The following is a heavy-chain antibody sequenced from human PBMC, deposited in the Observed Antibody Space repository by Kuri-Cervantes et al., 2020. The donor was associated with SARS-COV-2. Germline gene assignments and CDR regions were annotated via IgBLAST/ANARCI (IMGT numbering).Heavy chain of an antibody. CDR1: GYTFTSYY. J-gene: IGHJ4*02. V-gene: IGHV1-46*01. D-gene: IGHD3-22*01. CDR3: ARDVFPAYYYDSSGPTPGMW. CDR2: INPSGGST. Sequence: ASVKVSCKASGYTFTSYYMHWVRQAPGQGLELMGIINPSGGSTSYAQKFQGRVTMTRDTSTSTVYMELSSPRSEETAVYYCARDVFPAYYYDSSGPTPGMWWGQGTLVTVSS.